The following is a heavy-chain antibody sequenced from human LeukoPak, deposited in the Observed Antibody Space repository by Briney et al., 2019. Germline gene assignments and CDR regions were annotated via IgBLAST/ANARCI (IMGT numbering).Heavy chain of an antibody. CDR2: IYYSGST. D-gene: IGHD2-21*02. J-gene: IGHJ4*02. Sequence: SETLSLTCTVSGGSISSGGYYWSWIRQHPGKGLEWIGYIYYSGSTYYNPSLKSRVTISVDTSKNQFSLKLISVTAADTAVYYCARVSSIVAVTAIHHFFDYWGQGTLVTVSS. CDR1: GGSISSGGYY. CDR3: ARVSSIVAVTAIHHFFDY. V-gene: IGHV4-31*03.